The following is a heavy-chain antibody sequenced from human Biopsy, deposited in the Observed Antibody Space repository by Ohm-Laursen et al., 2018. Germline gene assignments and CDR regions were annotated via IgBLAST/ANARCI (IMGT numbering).Heavy chain of an antibody. CDR2: IYNSGST. Sequence: SQTLSLTCTVSGGSMSSYYWTWIRQPPGKGLEWIGYIYNSGSTNYNPSLKSRVTISVAVDTSKSQFSLRLSSVTAADTAMYYCARGEAGVYDALDTWGQGTMVIVSS. D-gene: IGHD5/OR15-5a*01. CDR1: GGSMSSYY. CDR3: ARGEAGVYDALDT. J-gene: IGHJ3*02. V-gene: IGHV4-59*01.